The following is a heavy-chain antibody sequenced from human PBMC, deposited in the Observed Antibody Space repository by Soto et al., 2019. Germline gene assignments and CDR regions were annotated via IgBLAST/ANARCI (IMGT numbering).Heavy chain of an antibody. CDR3: ARDLLLWDYYYYYGMDV. J-gene: IGHJ6*02. CDR2: ISSSSSYI. CDR1: GFTFSSYS. D-gene: IGHD2-21*01. V-gene: IGHV3-21*01. Sequence: PGGSLRLSCAASGFTFSSYSMNWVRQAPGKGLEWVSSISSSSSYIYYADSVKGRFTISRDNAKNSLYLQMNSLRAEDTAVYYCARDLLLWDYYYYYGMDVWGQGTTVTVSS.